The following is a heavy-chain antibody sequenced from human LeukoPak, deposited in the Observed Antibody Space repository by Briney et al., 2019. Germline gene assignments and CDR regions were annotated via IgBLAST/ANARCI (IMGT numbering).Heavy chain of an antibody. CDR1: GGSISSYY. V-gene: IGHV4-59*08. D-gene: IGHD6-19*01. J-gene: IGHJ2*01. CDR3: ARHLRVYSSGHHYWYFDL. Sequence: PSETLSLTCTVSGGSISSYYWSWIRQPPGKGLEWIGYIYYSGSTNYNPSLKSRVTISVDTSKNQFSLKLSSVTAADTAVYYCARHLRVYSSGHHYWYFDLWGRGTLVTVSS. CDR2: IYYSGST.